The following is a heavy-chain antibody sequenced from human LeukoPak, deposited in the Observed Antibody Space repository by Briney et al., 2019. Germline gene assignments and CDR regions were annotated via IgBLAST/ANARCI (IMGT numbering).Heavy chain of an antibody. CDR2: ISWSSGII. V-gene: IGHV3-9*01. J-gene: IGHJ3*02. Sequence: SLRLSCAASGFIFDDHGMHWVRQAPGKGLEWVSGISWSSGIIGYADSVKGRFTISGDNAKNSLDLQMESLRAEDTAVYYCAKDTGSPADAITMEDNAFDIWGQGTMVTVSS. D-gene: IGHD3-3*01. CDR3: AKDTGSPADAITMEDNAFDI. CDR1: GFIFDDHG.